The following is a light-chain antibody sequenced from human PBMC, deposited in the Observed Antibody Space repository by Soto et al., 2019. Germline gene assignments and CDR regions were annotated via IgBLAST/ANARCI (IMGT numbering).Light chain of an antibody. V-gene: IGKV3-11*01. CDR3: QQRSNWPPIT. CDR1: QSVSSY. Sequence: EIVSRHSPGTLPFPPGQAATPSCTVSQSVSSYLAWYQQKPGQAPRLLIYDASNRATGIPARFSGSESGTDFTLTISSLEPEDFAVYYCQQRSNWPPITFGQGTRLEI. J-gene: IGKJ5*01. CDR2: DAS.